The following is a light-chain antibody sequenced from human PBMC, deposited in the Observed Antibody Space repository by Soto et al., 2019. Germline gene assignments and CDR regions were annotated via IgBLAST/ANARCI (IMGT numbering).Light chain of an antibody. CDR1: QTISTS. CDR2: RAS. V-gene: IGKV1-39*01. CDR3: QQSYNSPPWT. Sequence: DIQMTQSPSSLSASVGDRVTISCRASQTISTSLNWYQQKPGTAPRLLIYRASSVKSGVPPRFSGSGSGRDFTLTISSLRPEDIATYFCQQSYNSPPWTFGQGTKVDI. J-gene: IGKJ1*01.